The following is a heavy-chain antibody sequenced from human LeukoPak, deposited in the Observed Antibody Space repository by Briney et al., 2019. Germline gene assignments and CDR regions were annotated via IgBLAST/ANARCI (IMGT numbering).Heavy chain of an antibody. J-gene: IGHJ4*02. CDR2: INPSGGST. V-gene: IGHV1-46*01. Sequence: ASVKVSCKASGYTFISNYMYWVRQAPGQGLEWMGIINPSGGSTSYAQKFQGRVTMTRDTSTSTVYMELSSLRSEDTAVYYCARGGIAAGGYFDYWGQGTLVTVSS. CDR1: GYTFISNY. CDR3: ARGGIAAGGYFDY. D-gene: IGHD6-13*01.